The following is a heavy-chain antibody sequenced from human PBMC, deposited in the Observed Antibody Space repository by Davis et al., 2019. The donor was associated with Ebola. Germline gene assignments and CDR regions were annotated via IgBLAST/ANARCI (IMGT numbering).Heavy chain of an antibody. Sequence: PGGSLRLSCAASGFTFSSYWMSWVRQAPGKGLEWVANIKQDGSEKYYVDSVKGRFTISRDNAKNSLYLQMNSLRAEDTAVYYCARDDPLEQQLVPCDYWGQGTLVTVSS. CDR1: GFTFSSYW. V-gene: IGHV3-7*01. CDR2: IKQDGSEK. D-gene: IGHD6-13*01. J-gene: IGHJ4*02. CDR3: ARDDPLEQQLVPCDY.